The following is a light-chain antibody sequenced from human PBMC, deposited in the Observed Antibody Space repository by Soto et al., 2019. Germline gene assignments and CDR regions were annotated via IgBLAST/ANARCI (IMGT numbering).Light chain of an antibody. CDR2: KAS. V-gene: IGKV1-5*03. CDR3: QQYNSYPLT. Sequence: DIQMTQSPSTLSASVGDRVTITCRASQSISSWLAWYQQKPGSAPNLLLYKASSLESEVPSRFSGSGSGTEFTLTISSLQPDDFAAYYCQQYNSYPLTFGGGTKVEIK. J-gene: IGKJ4*01. CDR1: QSISSW.